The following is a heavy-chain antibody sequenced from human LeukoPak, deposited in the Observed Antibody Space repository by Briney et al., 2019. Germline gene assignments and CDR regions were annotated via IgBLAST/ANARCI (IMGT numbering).Heavy chain of an antibody. J-gene: IGHJ4*02. V-gene: IGHV4-61*01. CDR1: GGSVSSGSYY. CDR2: IYYSGST. Sequence: PSETLSLTCTVSGGSVSSGSYYWSWIRQPPGKGLKWIGYIYYSGSTNYNPSLKSRVTISVDTSKNQFSLKLSSVTAADTAVYYCARALTVTPKRQYYFDYWGQGTLVTVSS. D-gene: IGHD4-17*01. CDR3: ARALTVTPKRQYYFDY.